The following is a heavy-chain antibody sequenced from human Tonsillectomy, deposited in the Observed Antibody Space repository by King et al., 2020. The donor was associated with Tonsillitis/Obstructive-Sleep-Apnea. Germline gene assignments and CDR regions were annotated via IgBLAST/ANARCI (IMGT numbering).Heavy chain of an antibody. CDR2: ISTSRIYL. J-gene: IGHJ4*02. Sequence: VQLVESGGGLVKPGGSLRLSCAASGFTFSSYNMNWALQAPGKGLAWASSISTSRIYLYYSDQVNGRFNISTDFAKNSLYLQMNSLRVEDTAVYYCASREVGYYLDYWGQGTLVSVSS. V-gene: IGHV3-21*01. CDR1: GFTFSSYN. D-gene: IGHD1-26*01. CDR3: ASREVGYYLDY.